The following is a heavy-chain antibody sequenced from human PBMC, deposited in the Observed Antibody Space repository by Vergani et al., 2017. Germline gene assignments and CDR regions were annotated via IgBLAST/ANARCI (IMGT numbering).Heavy chain of an antibody. CDR1: GFTFSNAW. CDR3: TSAAVNFSGSLEYFQH. V-gene: IGHV3-15*01. CDR2: IKSKTDGGTT. D-gene: IGHD1-26*01. Sequence: EVQLVESGGGLVKPGGSLRLSCAASGFTFSNAWMSWVRQAPGKGLEWVGRIKSKTDGGTTDYAAPVKGRFTISRDDSKNTLYLQMNSLKTEDTAVYYCTSAAVNFSGSLEYFQHWGQGTLVTVSS. J-gene: IGHJ1*01.